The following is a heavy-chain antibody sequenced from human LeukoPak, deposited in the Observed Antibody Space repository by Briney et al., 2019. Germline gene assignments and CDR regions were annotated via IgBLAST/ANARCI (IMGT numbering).Heavy chain of an antibody. D-gene: IGHD3-9*01. CDR3: ARLITIFNNWFDP. Sequence: SETLSLTCPVSGGSISSYYWSWIRQPPGKGLEWIGYIYYSGSTNYNPSLKSRVTISVDTSKNQFSLKLSSVTAADTAVYYCARLITIFNNWFDPWGQGTLVTVSS. V-gene: IGHV4-59*01. J-gene: IGHJ5*02. CDR2: IYYSGST. CDR1: GGSISSYY.